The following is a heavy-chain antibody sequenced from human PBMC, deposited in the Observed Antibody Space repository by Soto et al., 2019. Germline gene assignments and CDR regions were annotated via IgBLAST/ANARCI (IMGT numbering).Heavy chain of an antibody. D-gene: IGHD6-19*01. V-gene: IGHV3-30*18. CDR3: AKDSRFLSRYSSGWYGGIDY. Sequence: GGSLRLSCAASGFTFSSYGMHWVRQAPGKGLEWVAVISYDGSNKYYADSVKGRFTISRDNSKNTLYLQMNSLRAEDTAVYYCAKDSRFLSRYSSGWYGGIDYWGQGTLVTVSS. CDR2: ISYDGSNK. CDR1: GFTFSSYG. J-gene: IGHJ4*02.